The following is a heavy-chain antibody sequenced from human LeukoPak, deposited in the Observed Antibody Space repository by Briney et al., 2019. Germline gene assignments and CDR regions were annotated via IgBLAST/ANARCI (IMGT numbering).Heavy chain of an antibody. CDR3: ARWQWLVRDFDY. CDR2: IYYSGST. D-gene: IGHD6-19*01. CDR1: GGSISSSSYY. V-gene: IGHV4-39*07. J-gene: IGHJ4*02. Sequence: SETLSLTCTVSGGSISSSSYYWGWIRQPPGKGLEWIGSIYYSGSTYYNPSLKSRVTISVDTSKNQFSLKLSSVTAADTAAYYCARWQWLVRDFDYWGQGTLVTVSS.